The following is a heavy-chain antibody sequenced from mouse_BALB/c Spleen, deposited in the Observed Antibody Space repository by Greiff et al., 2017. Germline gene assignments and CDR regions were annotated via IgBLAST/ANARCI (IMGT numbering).Heavy chain of an antibody. J-gene: IGHJ2*01. CDR1: GYSITSDYA. CDR2: ISYSGST. Sequence: EVKLQESGPGLVKPSQSLSLTCTVTGYSITSDYAWNWIRQFPGNKLEWMGYISYSGSTSYNPSLKSRISITRDTSKNQFFLQLNSVTTEDTATYYCARTGTGYFDYWGQGTTLTVSS. CDR3: ARTGTGYFDY. D-gene: IGHD4-1*01. V-gene: IGHV3-2*02.